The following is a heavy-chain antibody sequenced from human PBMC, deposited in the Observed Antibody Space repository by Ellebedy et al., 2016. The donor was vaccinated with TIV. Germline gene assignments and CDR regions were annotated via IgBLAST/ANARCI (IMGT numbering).Heavy chain of an antibody. CDR3: ATFFSGSYSADFDY. CDR2: FYPEDGET. D-gene: IGHD1-26*01. Sequence: ASVTVSCXVSGYTLTDLSMHWVRQAPGKGLEWMGGFYPEDGETIYAQKFQGRVTMTEDTSTDTAYMELSSLRSEDTAVYYCATFFSGSYSADFDYWGQGTLVTVSS. J-gene: IGHJ4*02. V-gene: IGHV1-24*01. CDR1: GYTLTDLS.